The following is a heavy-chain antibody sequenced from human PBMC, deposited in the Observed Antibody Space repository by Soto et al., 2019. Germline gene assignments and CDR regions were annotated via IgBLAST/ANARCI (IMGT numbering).Heavy chain of an antibody. CDR1: GGTFSSYA. D-gene: IGHD3-3*01. V-gene: IGHV1-69*06. Sequence: QVQLVQSGAEVKKPGSSVKVSCKASGGTFSSYAISWVRQAPGQGLEWMGGILPIFGTANYAQKFQGRAPSTADKATSTAYMELSSLRSEDTAVYYCASPTREWLPPARDYYYGMDVWGQGTTVTVSS. CDR2: ILPIFGTA. CDR3: ASPTREWLPPARDYYYGMDV. J-gene: IGHJ6*02.